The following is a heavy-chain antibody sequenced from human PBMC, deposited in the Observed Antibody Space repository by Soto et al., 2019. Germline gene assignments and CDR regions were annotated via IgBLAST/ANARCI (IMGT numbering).Heavy chain of an antibody. CDR3: ARGDREDTRFWDY. V-gene: IGHV4-34*01. CDR1: GGSFSGYY. CDR2: INHSGST. Sequence: QVQLQQWGAGLLKPSETLSLTCAVYGGSFSGYYWSWIRQPPGKGLEWIGEINHSGSTNYNTSLKSRVTISVDTSKNQFSLKLSSVTAADTAVYYCARGDREDTRFWDYWGQGTLVTVSS. J-gene: IGHJ4*02. D-gene: IGHD2-15*01.